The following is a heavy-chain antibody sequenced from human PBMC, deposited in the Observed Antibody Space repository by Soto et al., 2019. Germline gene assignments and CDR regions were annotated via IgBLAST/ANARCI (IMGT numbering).Heavy chain of an antibody. CDR1: GGSISSGGYS. V-gene: IGHV4-30-2*01. Sequence: QLQLQESGSGLVKPSQTLSLTCAVSGGSISSGGYSWSWIRQPPGKGLEWIGYIYHSGSTYYNPSLKSRVTISVDRSKNQFSLKLSSVTAADTAVYYCARAAAATLFDPWGQGTLVTVSS. J-gene: IGHJ5*02. CDR3: ARAAAATLFDP. CDR2: IYHSGST. D-gene: IGHD6-13*01.